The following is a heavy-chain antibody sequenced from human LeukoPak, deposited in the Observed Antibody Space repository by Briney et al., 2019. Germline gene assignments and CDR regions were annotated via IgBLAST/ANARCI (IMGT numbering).Heavy chain of an antibody. CDR3: ARVQELYRSSPASGWFDP. J-gene: IGHJ5*02. CDR1: GGSISSYY. V-gene: IGHV4-34*01. D-gene: IGHD6-6*01. CDR2: VNHSGST. Sequence: NPSETLSLTCTVSGGSISSYYWSWIRQPPGKGLEWIGEVNHSGSTNYNPSLKSRVTISVDTSKNQFSLKLSSVTAADTAVYYCARVQELYRSSPASGWFDPWGQGTLVTVSS.